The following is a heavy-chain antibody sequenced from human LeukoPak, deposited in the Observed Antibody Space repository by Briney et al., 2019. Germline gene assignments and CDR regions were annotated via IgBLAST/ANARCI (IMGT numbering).Heavy chain of an antibody. J-gene: IGHJ4*02. Sequence: PGGSLRLSCRGSGFTSTTYGLHWVRQAPGKGLEWVAVISHDGRNQSHADSVKGRFTISKDDSKNTMYVQMNSLRAEDTAVYYCARDLWNWSYKYFDYWGQGTQVTVSS. CDR1: GFTSTTYG. CDR3: ARDLWNWSYKYFDY. D-gene: IGHD3-10*01. V-gene: IGHV3-33*08. CDR2: ISHDGRNQ.